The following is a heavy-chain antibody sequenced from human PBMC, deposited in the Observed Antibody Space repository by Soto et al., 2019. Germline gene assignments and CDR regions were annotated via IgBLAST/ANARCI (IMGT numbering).Heavy chain of an antibody. V-gene: IGHV4-59*08. CDR2: IYYSGST. J-gene: IGHJ4*02. CDR3: ARRYGSGFDY. Sequence: QVQLQESGPGLVKPSEILSLTCTVSDGSISSYYWSWIRQPPGKGLEWIGYIYYSGSTNYNPSLKSRVTISLDTSKNQFSLKPSSVTAADTAVYYCARRYGSGFDYWGQGILVTVSS. D-gene: IGHD6-19*01. CDR1: DGSISSYY.